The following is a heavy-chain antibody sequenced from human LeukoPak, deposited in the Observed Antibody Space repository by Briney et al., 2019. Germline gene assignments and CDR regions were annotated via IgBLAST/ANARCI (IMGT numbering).Heavy chain of an antibody. Sequence: GGSLRLSCAASGFTFSSYGIHWVRQAPGKGLEWVANIKQDGSEKFYVDSVKGRFTISRDNAMNSLYLQMNSLRAEDTAVYYCARVRFGGYFDYWGQGTLVTVSS. CDR3: ARVRFGGYFDY. J-gene: IGHJ4*02. D-gene: IGHD2-15*01. CDR2: IKQDGSEK. CDR1: GFTFSSYG. V-gene: IGHV3-7*01.